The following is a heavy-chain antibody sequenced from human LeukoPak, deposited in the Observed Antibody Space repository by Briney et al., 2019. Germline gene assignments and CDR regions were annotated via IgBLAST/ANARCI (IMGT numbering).Heavy chain of an antibody. CDR2: IRQDGTEK. J-gene: IGHJ4*02. V-gene: IGHV3-7*01. CDR3: ARDVFDY. Sequence: GGSLRLSCVASGFTFRNYWMTWVRQAPGKGLEWVGNIRQDGTEKYYVDSVRGRFTISRDNTENSLYLQINSLRAEDTAMYYCARDVFDYWGQGTLVTVSS. CDR1: GFTFRNYW.